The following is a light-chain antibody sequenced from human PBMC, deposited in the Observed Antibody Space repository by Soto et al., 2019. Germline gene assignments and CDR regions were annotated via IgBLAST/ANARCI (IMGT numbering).Light chain of an antibody. J-gene: IGKJ4*01. Sequence: DIQMTQSPSFVSASIGDRVTITCRASQGIGSWLAWYQQVPGRAPRLLIFPASPFQSGVSSRFRGSGSGTDFTLTITSLQHEDFATYFCLQANNFPVTFGEGTKVEMK. CDR3: LQANNFPVT. CDR1: QGIGSW. CDR2: PAS. V-gene: IGKV1-12*01.